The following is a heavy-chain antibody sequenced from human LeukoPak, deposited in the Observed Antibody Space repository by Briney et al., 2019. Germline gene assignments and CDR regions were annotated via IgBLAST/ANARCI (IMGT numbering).Heavy chain of an antibody. Sequence: GGSLRLSCAASGFTFSNYAMSWVREAPGKGLEWISAISDSGDSTYYADSVKGRFTISRDNSKYTLYLQMNSLRVEDTAVYYCAKYYYGSGSPIFDYWGQGTPVTVSS. CDR3: AKYYYGSGSPIFDY. J-gene: IGHJ4*02. D-gene: IGHD3-10*01. CDR1: GFTFSNYA. V-gene: IGHV3-23*01. CDR2: ISDSGDST.